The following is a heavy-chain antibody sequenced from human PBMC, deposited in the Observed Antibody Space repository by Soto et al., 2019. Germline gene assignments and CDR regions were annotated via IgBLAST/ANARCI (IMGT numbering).Heavy chain of an antibody. D-gene: IGHD3-22*01. Sequence: ASVKVSCKASGYTFTSYAMHWVRQAPGQRLEWMGWINAGNGNTKYSQKFQGRVTITRDTSASTAYMELSSLRSEDTAVYYCAREDYYDSSGYHLPGYYYYGMDVWGQGTTVTVS. J-gene: IGHJ6*02. V-gene: IGHV1-3*01. CDR2: INAGNGNT. CDR1: GYTFTSYA. CDR3: AREDYYDSSGYHLPGYYYYGMDV.